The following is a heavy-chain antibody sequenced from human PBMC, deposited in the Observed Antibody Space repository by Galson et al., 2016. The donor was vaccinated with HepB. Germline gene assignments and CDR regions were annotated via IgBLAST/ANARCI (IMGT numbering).Heavy chain of an antibody. CDR2: ISYDGGDK. CDR1: GSTFSRYG. CDR3: AKLDCGRDCPRDD. D-gene: IGHD2-21*02. Sequence: SLRLSCAASGSTFSRYGMHWVRQAPGKGLEWVAVISYDGGDKHYADSVKGRFTVSRDNSKNTLFLQMNSLRVEDTAVYYCAKLDCGRDCPRDDWGQGTLVTVSS. J-gene: IGHJ4*02. V-gene: IGHV3-30*19.